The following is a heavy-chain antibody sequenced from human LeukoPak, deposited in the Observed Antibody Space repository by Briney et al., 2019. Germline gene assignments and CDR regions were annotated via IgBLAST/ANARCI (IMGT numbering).Heavy chain of an antibody. CDR2: IIPIFGTA. CDR3: ARGATYSSGYYPSI. J-gene: IGHJ4*02. D-gene: IGHD3-22*01. Sequence: ASVKVSCKASGGAFSSYAISWVRQAPGQGLEWMGGIIPIFGTANYAQKFQGRVTITADESTSTAYMELSSLRSEDTAVYYCARGATYSSGYYPSIWGQGTLVTVSS. CDR1: GGAFSSYA. V-gene: IGHV1-69*13.